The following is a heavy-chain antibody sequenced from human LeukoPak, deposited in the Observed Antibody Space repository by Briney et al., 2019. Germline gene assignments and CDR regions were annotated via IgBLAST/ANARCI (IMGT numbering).Heavy chain of an antibody. CDR3: ASLDFWSGYLSLEGDAFDI. D-gene: IGHD3-3*01. J-gene: IGHJ3*02. Sequence: SETLSLTCTVSGGSISSYYWSWIRQPPGKGLEWIGYIYYSGSTNYNPSLKRRVTISVDTSKNQFSLKLSSVTAADTAVYYCASLDFWSGYLSLEGDAFDIWGQGTMVTVSS. CDR2: IYYSGST. V-gene: IGHV4-59*01. CDR1: GGSISSYY.